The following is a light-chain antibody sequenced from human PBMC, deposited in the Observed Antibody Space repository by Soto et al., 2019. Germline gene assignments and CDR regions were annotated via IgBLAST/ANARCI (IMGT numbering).Light chain of an antibody. V-gene: IGKV3-15*01. Sequence: EILLTQSPATLSVSPGETATLSCRASQNVLSDLAWYQQKPGQAPRLLVYGVTTRATDAPAKFRGSGSGTEFSLTISSLQSEDFATYYCQQYRSWPRTFGQGSKVEI. CDR1: QNVLSD. CDR3: QQYRSWPRT. CDR2: GVT. J-gene: IGKJ1*01.